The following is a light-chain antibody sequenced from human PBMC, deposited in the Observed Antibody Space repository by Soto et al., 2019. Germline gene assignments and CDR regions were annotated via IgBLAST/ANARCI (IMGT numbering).Light chain of an antibody. CDR2: AAS. J-gene: IGKJ1*01. CDR1: QSVSGW. V-gene: IGKV1-5*01. CDR3: QQYETFSGT. Sequence: IQMTQSPSTLSASAGDTVTVTCRASQSVSGWLAWYHEKPGEAPKLLIYAASALPRWVPSRFSGSGSGTKFTFTIASLPPDDFATYYFQQYETFSGTLGPGTKVDIK.